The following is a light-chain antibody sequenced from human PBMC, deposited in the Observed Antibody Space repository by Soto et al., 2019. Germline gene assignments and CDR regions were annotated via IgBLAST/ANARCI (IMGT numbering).Light chain of an antibody. V-gene: IGKV3-15*01. CDR3: QQYNNWPTWT. J-gene: IGKJ1*01. CDR1: QSVSSRS. Sequence: EIVLTQSPGTLSLSPGERATLSCRASQSVSSRSLAWYQQKPGQAPRLLIYGASTRATGIPARFSGSGSGTEFTLTISSLQSEDFAVYYCQQYNNWPTWTFGQGTKVDI. CDR2: GAS.